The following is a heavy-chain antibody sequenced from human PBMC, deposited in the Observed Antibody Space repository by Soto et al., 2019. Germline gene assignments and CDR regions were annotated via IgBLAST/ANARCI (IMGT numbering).Heavy chain of an antibody. CDR3: ARHRDAVSSTFDY. D-gene: IGHD6-19*01. V-gene: IGHV3-53*02. CDR1: GFTVSANY. J-gene: IGHJ4*02. CDR2: LYSGGST. Sequence: EVQLVETGGGLIQPGGSLRLSCAVSGFTVSANYMSWVRQAPGKGLEWVSALYSGGSTYYADSVKGRFTISRDNSKNTLHLQMNSLRAEDTALYYCARHRDAVSSTFDYWGQGTLVTVSS.